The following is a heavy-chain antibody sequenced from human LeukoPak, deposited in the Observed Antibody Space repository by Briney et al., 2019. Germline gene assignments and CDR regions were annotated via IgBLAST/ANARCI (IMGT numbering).Heavy chain of an antibody. Sequence: PSETLSLTCAVYGGSFSGYYWSWIRQPPGKGLEWIGEINHSGSTYYNPSLKSRVTISVDTSKNQFSLKLSSVTAADTAAYYCASPSLTTVTPLGFQHWGQGTLVTVSS. CDR1: GGSFSGYY. V-gene: IGHV4-34*01. CDR3: ASPSLTTVTPLGFQH. D-gene: IGHD4-17*01. J-gene: IGHJ1*01. CDR2: INHSGST.